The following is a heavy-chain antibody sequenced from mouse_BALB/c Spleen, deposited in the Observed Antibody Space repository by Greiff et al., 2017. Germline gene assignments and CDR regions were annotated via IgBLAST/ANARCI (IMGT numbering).Heavy chain of an antibody. V-gene: IGHV1S135*01. D-gene: IGHD2-4*01. CDR1: GYSFTSYY. Sequence: VQLKESGPELMKPGASVKISCKASGYSFTSYYMHWVKQSHGKSLEWIGYIDPFNGGTSYNQKFKGKATLTVDKSSSTAYMHLSSLTSEDSAVYYCARGGDDYGAWFAYWGQGTLVTVSA. J-gene: IGHJ3*01. CDR2: IDPFNGGT. CDR3: ARGGDDYGAWFAY.